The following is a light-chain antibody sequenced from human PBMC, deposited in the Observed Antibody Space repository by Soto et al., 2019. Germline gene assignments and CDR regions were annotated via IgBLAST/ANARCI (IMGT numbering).Light chain of an antibody. Sequence: DVVMTQSPLSLPVTPGEPASISCRSSQSLLHSNGYNYLAWYLQKPGQSPQLLIYLGSNRASGVPDRFSGSGSGTDFTLTISRVEAEDVGVYFCAQGLATPFTFGGGTKVDIK. CDR3: AQGLATPFT. J-gene: IGKJ4*01. CDR2: LGS. V-gene: IGKV2-28*01. CDR1: QSLLHSNGYNY.